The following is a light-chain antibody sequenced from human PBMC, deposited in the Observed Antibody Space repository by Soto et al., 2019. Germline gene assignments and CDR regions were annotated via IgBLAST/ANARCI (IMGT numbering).Light chain of an antibody. V-gene: IGLV2-14*01. CDR3: SSYTSTSTYV. CDR1: SSDVGSYDH. Sequence: QSALTQPASVSGSPGQSITISCSGTSSDVGSYDHVAWYQQFPGKTPKLTIYEVSNRPSGVSSRFSGSKSGNTASLTISGLQAEDEADYYCSSYTSTSTYVFGPGTKLTVL. CDR2: EVS. J-gene: IGLJ1*01.